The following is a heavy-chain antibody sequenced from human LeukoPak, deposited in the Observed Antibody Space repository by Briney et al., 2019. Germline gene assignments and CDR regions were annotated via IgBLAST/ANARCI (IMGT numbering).Heavy chain of an antibody. V-gene: IGHV3-23*01. J-gene: IGHJ4*02. CDR3: AKVGAALGTFDY. Sequence: GGSLRLSCPASGFTFSSYAMSWVRQAPGKGLEWVSAISGSGGSTYYADSVKGRFTISRDNSKNTLYLQMNSLRAEDTAVYYCAKVGAALGTFDYWGQGTLVTVSS. CDR1: GFTFSSYA. CDR2: ISGSGGST. D-gene: IGHD2-15*01.